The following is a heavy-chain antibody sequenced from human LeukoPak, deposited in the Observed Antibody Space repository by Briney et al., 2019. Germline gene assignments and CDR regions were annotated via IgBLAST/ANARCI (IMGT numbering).Heavy chain of an antibody. J-gene: IGHJ6*04. V-gene: IGHV3-21*01. CDR3: ARDTRFGALYDSSYHGMDV. D-gene: IGHD3-10*01. CDR2: ISSSSRHI. CDR1: GFIFSTYS. Sequence: GGYLRLSCAASGFIFSTYSMNWVRQAPGKGLEWVSSISSSSRHIYYADSVKGRLTISRDNAKTSLYLQIYSLRARDTAVYYCARDTRFGALYDSSYHGMDVWGKGTTVTVSS.